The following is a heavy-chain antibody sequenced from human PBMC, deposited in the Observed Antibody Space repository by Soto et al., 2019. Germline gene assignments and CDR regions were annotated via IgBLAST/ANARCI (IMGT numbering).Heavy chain of an antibody. D-gene: IGHD2-15*01. V-gene: IGHV1-2*04. CDR1: GYTFTGYY. Sequence: QVQLVQSGAEVKKPGASVKVSCKASGYTFTGYYMHWVRQAPGQGLEWMGWVNPNSGGTNYAQKFQGWVTMTRDTSISTAYMELSRLRSDDTAVYYCARAVVAATPGAFDIWGQGTMVTVSS. J-gene: IGHJ3*02. CDR3: ARAVVAATPGAFDI. CDR2: VNPNSGGT.